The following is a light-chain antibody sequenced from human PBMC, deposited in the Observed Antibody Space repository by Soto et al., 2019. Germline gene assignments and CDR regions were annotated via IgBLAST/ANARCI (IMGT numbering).Light chain of an antibody. V-gene: IGKV3-15*01. Sequence: EIVLTQSPAPLSVSPGGSATLSCRASQNVMYNLAWYQQKPGQAPRLLVYGASTRATDAPPRFRGSGSGTECSLPSSSLQSEDYATYFCQQYSSWPRTFCQGSGVEIK. CDR2: GAS. CDR1: QNVMYN. CDR3: QQYSSWPRT. J-gene: IGKJ1*01.